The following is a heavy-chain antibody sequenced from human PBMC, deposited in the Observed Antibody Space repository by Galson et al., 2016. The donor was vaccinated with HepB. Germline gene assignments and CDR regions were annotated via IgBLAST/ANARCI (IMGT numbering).Heavy chain of an antibody. CDR3: ARNNWICGEPRCSAQDY. Sequence: SLRLSCAASGFTFSRYGMYWVRQAPGKGLEWVAAIHTDGSKTYYGDSAKGRLTNTRDNSRNTVYLQLDSLRAEDTAIYYCARNNWICGEPRCSAQDYWGQGTPVIVSS. CDR2: IHTDGSKT. CDR1: GFTFSRYG. D-gene: IGHD1-26*01. J-gene: IGHJ4*02. V-gene: IGHV3-33*07.